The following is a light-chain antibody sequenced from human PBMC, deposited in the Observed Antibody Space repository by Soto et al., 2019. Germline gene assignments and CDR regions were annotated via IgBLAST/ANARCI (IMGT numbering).Light chain of an antibody. CDR2: GAS. CDR1: QSVGSF. J-gene: IGKJ5*01. V-gene: IGKV3-15*01. Sequence: IVLTQSPATLSLSPGERATLSCRASQSVGSFLAWYQQKPGQAPRLLIFGASTRATGIPARFSGSGSVTEFTLTISSLQSEDFAVYYCQQYNNWPPITFGQGTRLEIK. CDR3: QQYNNWPPIT.